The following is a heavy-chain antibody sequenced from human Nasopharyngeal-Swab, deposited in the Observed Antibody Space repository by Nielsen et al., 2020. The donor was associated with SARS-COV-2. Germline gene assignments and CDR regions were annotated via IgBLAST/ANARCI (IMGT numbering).Heavy chain of an antibody. CDR2: IWYDGSNK. V-gene: IGHV3-30*02. Sequence: GGSLRLSCAASGFTFSSYGMHWVRQAPGKGLEWVAVIWYDGSNKYYADSVKGRFTISRDDSENTLYLQMNSLKTEDTAVYYCAAGSDYWGQGTLVTVSS. D-gene: IGHD2-15*01. J-gene: IGHJ4*02. CDR1: GFTFSSYG. CDR3: AAGSDY.